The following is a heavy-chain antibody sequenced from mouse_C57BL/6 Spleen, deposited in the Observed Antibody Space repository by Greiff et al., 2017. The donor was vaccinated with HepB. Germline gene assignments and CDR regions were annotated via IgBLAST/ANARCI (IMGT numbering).Heavy chain of an antibody. CDR1: GYAFSSYW. CDR3: ARITTVVAPHWYFDV. V-gene: IGHV1-80*01. J-gene: IGHJ1*03. CDR2: IYPGDGDT. Sequence: QVQLQQSGAELVKPGASVKISCKASGYAFSSYWMNWVKQRPGKGLEWIGQIYPGDGDTNYNEKFKGKVTLTADKATSTPYMQLSSLTSEDSAVYFCARITTVVAPHWYFDVWGTGTTVTVSS. D-gene: IGHD1-1*01.